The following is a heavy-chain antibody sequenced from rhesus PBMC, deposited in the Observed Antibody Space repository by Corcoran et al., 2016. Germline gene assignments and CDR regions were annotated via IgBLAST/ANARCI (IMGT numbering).Heavy chain of an antibody. CDR2: ISCSGCST. V-gene: IGHV3-201*01. Sequence: EVQLVESGGGVVQPGGSLRLSCAASGFTFDDYAMHWVRQAPGKGLEWVSGISCSGCSTYYADSFKCQFTISRDNAKISLYLQMGSLRAEDTALYYCARDVSPYSSWSPDYFDYWGQGVLVTVSS. D-gene: IGHD6-13*01. CDR1: GFTFDDYA. J-gene: IGHJ4*01. CDR3: ARDVSPYSSWSPDYFDY.